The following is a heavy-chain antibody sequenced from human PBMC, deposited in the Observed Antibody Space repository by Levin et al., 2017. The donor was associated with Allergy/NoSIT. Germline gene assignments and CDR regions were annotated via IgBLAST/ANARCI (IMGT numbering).Heavy chain of an antibody. D-gene: IGHD5-24*01. V-gene: IGHV3-66*01. J-gene: IGHJ4*02. CDR2: IYSGGST. CDR3: ARASSVEMATEFDY. CDR1: GFTVSSNY. Sequence: GGSLRLSCAASGFTVSSNYMSWVRQAPGKGLEWVSVIYSGGSTYYADSVKGRFTISRDNSKNTLYLQMNSLRAEDTAVYYCARASSVEMATEFDYWGQGTLVTVSS.